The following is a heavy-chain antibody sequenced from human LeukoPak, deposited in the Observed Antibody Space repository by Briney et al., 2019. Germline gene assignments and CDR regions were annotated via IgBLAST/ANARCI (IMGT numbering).Heavy chain of an antibody. D-gene: IGHD3-22*01. CDR2: IFHSGST. V-gene: IGHV4-4*02. J-gene: IGHJ3*02. Sequence: PSETLSLTCAVSGGSISSSNWWSWVRQTPEKGLEWIGEIFHSGSTNYNPSLKSRVTISEDKSKNQFSLRLSSVTAADTAVYYCARRTPILKNYDSDPIDAFDIWGQGTMVTVSS. CDR1: GGSISSSNW. CDR3: ARRTPILKNYDSDPIDAFDI.